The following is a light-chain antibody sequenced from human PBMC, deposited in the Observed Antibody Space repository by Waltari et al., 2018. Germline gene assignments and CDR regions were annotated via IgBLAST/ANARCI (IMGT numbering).Light chain of an antibody. Sequence: DIQMTQSPSSLSAPIGDRVTITCRASQTIRHFLNWYQHKPGKAPKLLVYLASRLQSGVPAKFSGRGSGTDFTLTISSLQPDDFATYFCHQAYNSPFTFGPGTKVDVK. V-gene: IGKV1-39*01. CDR3: HQAYNSPFT. J-gene: IGKJ3*01. CDR1: QTIRHF. CDR2: LAS.